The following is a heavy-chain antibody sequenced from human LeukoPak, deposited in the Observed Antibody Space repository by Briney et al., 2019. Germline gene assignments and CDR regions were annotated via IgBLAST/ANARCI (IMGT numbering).Heavy chain of an antibody. V-gene: IGHV1-18*01. D-gene: IGHD6-6*01. CDR2: ISAYNGNT. CDR1: GYTFTSYG. Sequence: ASVKVSCKASGYTFTSYGISWVRQAPGQGLEWMRWISAYNGNTNYAQKLQGRVTMTTDTSTSTAYMELRSLRSDDTAVYYCARDLRIAARPWWFDPWGQGTLVTVSS. J-gene: IGHJ5*02. CDR3: ARDLRIAARPWWFDP.